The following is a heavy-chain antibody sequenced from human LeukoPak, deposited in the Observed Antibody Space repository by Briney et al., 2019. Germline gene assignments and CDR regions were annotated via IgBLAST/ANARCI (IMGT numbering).Heavy chain of an antibody. J-gene: IGHJ5*02. CDR2: INHSGST. V-gene: IGHV4-34*01. CDR3: ASGIAAAGTNNWFDP. D-gene: IGHD6-13*01. CDR1: GGSFSGYY. Sequence: SETLSLTCAVYGGSFSGYYWSWIRQPPGKGLEWIGEINHSGSTNHNPSLKSRVTISVDTSKNQFSLKLSSVTAADTAVYYCASGIAAAGTNNWFDPWGQGTLVTVSS.